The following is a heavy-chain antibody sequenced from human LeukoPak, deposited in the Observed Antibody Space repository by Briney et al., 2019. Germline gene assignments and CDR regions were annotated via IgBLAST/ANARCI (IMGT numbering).Heavy chain of an antibody. CDR3: ARGIGDSNYSYYYYYGMDV. Sequence: ASVKVSCKASGYTFTGYYMHWVRQAPGRGPEWMGWINPNSGGTNYAQKFQGRVTMTRDTSISTAYMELSRLRSDDTAVYYCARGIGDSNYSYYYYYGMDVWGQGTTVTVSS. J-gene: IGHJ6*02. CDR2: INPNSGGT. V-gene: IGHV1-2*02. D-gene: IGHD4-11*01. CDR1: GYTFTGYY.